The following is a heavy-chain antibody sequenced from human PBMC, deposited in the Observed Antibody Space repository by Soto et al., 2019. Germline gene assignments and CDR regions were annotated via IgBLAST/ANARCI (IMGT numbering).Heavy chain of an antibody. J-gene: IGHJ6*02. CDR3: ARSYGSGSYYTPPGPGYYGMDV. CDR1: GYTFTSYA. V-gene: IGHV1-3*01. CDR2: INAGNGNT. D-gene: IGHD3-10*01. Sequence: ASVKVSWKASGYTFTSYAMHWVRQAPGQRLEWMGWINAGNGNTKYSQKFQGRVTITRDTSASTAYMELSSLRSEDTAVYYCARSYGSGSYYTPPGPGYYGMDVWGQGTTVTVSS.